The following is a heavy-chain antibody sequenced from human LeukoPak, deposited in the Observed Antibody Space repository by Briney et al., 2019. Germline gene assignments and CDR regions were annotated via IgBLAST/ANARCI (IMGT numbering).Heavy chain of an antibody. V-gene: IGHV4-59*11. CDR2: IYYSGST. CDR3: ARGDYYDTRGGYFDY. CDR1: GGSISSHY. J-gene: IGHJ4*02. Sequence: PSETLSLTCTVSGGSISSHYWSWIRQPPGKGLEWIGYIYYSGSTNYNPSLKSRVTISVDTSKNQFSLKLSSVTAADTAVYYCARGDYYDTRGGYFDYWGQGTLVTVSS. D-gene: IGHD3-22*01.